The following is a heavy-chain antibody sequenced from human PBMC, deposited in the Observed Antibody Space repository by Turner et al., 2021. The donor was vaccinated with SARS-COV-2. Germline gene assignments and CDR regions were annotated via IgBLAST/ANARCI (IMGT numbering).Heavy chain of an antibody. CDR3: AKSGGMYCSGGNCYSSYFDY. D-gene: IGHD2-15*01. Sequence: QVHLVESGGGVVQPGRSLRLSCVAPEFPFSSYGMHWVRQAAGKGLEWVAVMSYDGSNKYYADCVKGRFTISRDNSKNTMYLQMNSLRAEDTAVYYCAKSGGMYCSGGNCYSSYFDYWGQGTLVTVSS. CDR1: EFPFSSYG. J-gene: IGHJ4*02. CDR2: MSYDGSNK. V-gene: IGHV3-30*18.